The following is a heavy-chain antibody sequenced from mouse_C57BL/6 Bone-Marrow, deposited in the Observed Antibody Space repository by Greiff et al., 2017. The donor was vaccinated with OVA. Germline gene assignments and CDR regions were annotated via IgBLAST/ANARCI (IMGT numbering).Heavy chain of an antibody. J-gene: IGHJ4*01. V-gene: IGHV5-6*01. CDR1: GFTFSSYG. Sequence: VQLKESGGDLVKPGGSLKLSCAASGFTFSSYGMSWVRQTPDKRLEWVATISSGGSYTYYPDSVKGRFTISRDNAKNTLYLQMSSLKSEDTAIYYCARRTGRDYAMDYWGQGTSVTVSS. CDR2: ISSGGSYT. CDR3: ARRTGRDYAMDY. D-gene: IGHD4-1*01.